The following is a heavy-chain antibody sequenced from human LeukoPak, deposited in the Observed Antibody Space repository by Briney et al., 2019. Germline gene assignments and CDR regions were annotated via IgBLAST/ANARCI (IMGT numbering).Heavy chain of an antibody. V-gene: IGHV3-74*01. Sequence: GALRLSCAASGFTFSSYWMHWVRQATGKGLVWVSRINSDGSSTSYADSVKGRFTISRDNAKNTLYLKMNSLRAEDTAVYYCARGGHYDILTGYYYYYGMDVWGKGTTVTVSS. CDR3: ARGGHYDILTGYYYYYGMDV. CDR1: GFTFSSYW. D-gene: IGHD3-9*01. CDR2: INSDGSST. J-gene: IGHJ6*04.